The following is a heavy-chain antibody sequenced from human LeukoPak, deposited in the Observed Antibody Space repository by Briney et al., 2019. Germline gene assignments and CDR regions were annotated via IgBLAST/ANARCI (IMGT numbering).Heavy chain of an antibody. CDR1: GFPFSSYD. Sequence: GSLGLSCAAPGFPFSSYDMHWARQAPGKGPARVSAIGTAGDTYYPGSVKSRFAISRENAKKTLYLQMNSLRAGDTAVYYGARYGSGSTWFDPWGQGTLVTVSS. CDR2: IGTAGDT. V-gene: IGHV3-13*01. J-gene: IGHJ5*02. D-gene: IGHD3-10*01. CDR3: ARYGSGSTWFDP.